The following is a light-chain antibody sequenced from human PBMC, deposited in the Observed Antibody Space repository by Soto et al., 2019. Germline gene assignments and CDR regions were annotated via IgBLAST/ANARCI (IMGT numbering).Light chain of an antibody. Sequence: QSALTQPRSVSGSPGQSVTISCTGTSSDVGGYKYVSWYQQHPGKAPKLMIYDVSERPSGVPDRFSGSKSGNTASLTISGLHAEDEADYYCCSYAGSHYVFGTGTKVTVL. CDR3: CSYAGSHYV. CDR1: SSDVGGYKY. V-gene: IGLV2-11*01. J-gene: IGLJ1*01. CDR2: DVS.